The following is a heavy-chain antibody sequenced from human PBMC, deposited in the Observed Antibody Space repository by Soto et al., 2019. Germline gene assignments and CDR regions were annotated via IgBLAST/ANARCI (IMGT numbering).Heavy chain of an antibody. J-gene: IGHJ6*03. CDR3: ARLYSSSSRHYYYYYMDV. CDR1: GYTFTSYD. CDR2: MNPNSGNT. Sequence: ASVKVSCKASGYTFTSYDINWVRQATGQGLEWMGWMNPNSGNTGYAQKFQGRVTMTRNTSISTAYMELSGLRSEDTAVYYCARLYSSSSRHYYYYYMDVWGKGTTVTVSS. V-gene: IGHV1-8*01. D-gene: IGHD6-6*01.